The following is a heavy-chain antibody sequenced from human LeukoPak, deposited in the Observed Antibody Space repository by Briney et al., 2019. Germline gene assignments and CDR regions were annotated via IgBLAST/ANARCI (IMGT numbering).Heavy chain of an antibody. CDR1: GFTFSSYE. J-gene: IGHJ4*02. CDR3: ARSGWVVPAAVPYFDY. V-gene: IGHV3-48*03. CDR2: ISSSGSTI. Sequence: GGSLRLSCAASGFTFSSYEMNWVRQAPGKGLEWVSYISSSGSTIYYADSVKGRFTISRDNSKNTLYLQMNSLRAEDTAVYYCARSGWVVPAAVPYFDYWGQGTLVTVSS. D-gene: IGHD2-2*02.